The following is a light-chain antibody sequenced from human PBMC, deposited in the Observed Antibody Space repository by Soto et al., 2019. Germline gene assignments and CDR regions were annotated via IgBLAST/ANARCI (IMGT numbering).Light chain of an antibody. CDR1: QSISSW. V-gene: IGKV1-5*01. Sequence: DIQITQSPSTLSASVGDRVTITCRASQSISSWLAWYQQKPGKAPKLLIYDASSLESGVPSRFSGSGSGTEFTLTISSLQPDDFATYYCQQYNSYQITFGQGTRLEIK. CDR2: DAS. CDR3: QQYNSYQIT. J-gene: IGKJ5*01.